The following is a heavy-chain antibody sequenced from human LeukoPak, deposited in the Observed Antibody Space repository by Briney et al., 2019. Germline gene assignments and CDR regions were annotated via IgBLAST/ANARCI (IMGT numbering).Heavy chain of an antibody. Sequence: GGSLRLSCAASGFTFSSYEMNWVRQAPGKGLEWVSYISSSGNTIYYADSVKSRFTISRDNAKNSLYLQMNSLRAEDTAVYYCARALWRTVVTPFGYWGQGTLVTVSS. CDR3: ARALWRTVVTPFGY. V-gene: IGHV3-48*03. D-gene: IGHD4-23*01. J-gene: IGHJ4*02. CDR1: GFTFSSYE. CDR2: ISSSGNTI.